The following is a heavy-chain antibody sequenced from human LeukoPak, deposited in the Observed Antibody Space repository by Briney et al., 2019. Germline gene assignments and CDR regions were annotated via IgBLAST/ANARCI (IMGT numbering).Heavy chain of an antibody. CDR2: ISSSDSPI. CDR3: ARDRGYSSGGDYYYYGMDV. Sequence: GGSLRLSCAASGFTFSDYYMSWIRQAPGKGLEWVSYISSSDSPIYYADSVKGRFTISRDNAKNSLYLQMNSLRAEDTAVYYCARDRGYSSGGDYYYYGMDVWGQGTTVTVSS. CDR1: GFTFSDYY. D-gene: IGHD6-19*01. V-gene: IGHV3-11*04. J-gene: IGHJ6*02.